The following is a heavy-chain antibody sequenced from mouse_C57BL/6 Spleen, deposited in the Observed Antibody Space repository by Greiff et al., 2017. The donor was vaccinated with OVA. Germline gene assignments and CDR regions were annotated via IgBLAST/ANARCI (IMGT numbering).Heavy chain of an antibody. CDR1: GYAFSSSW. J-gene: IGHJ3*01. D-gene: IGHD1-1*01. V-gene: IGHV1-82*01. CDR2: IYPGDGDT. CDR3: ARATTVVKAY. Sequence: QVQLQQSGPELVKPGASVKISCKASGYAFSSSWMNWVKQRPGKGLEWIGRIYPGDGDTNYNGKFKGKATLTADESSSTAYMQLSSLTSEDSAVYFCARATTVVKAYWGQGTLVTVSA.